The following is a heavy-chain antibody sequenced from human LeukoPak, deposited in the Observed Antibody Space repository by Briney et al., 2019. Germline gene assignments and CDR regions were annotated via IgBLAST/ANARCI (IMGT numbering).Heavy chain of an antibody. CDR3: ARGLGPGDAFDI. CDR2: IKQDGSDE. J-gene: IGHJ3*02. D-gene: IGHD7-27*01. Sequence: GGSLRLSCAASGFTFSTYAMNWVRQAPGKGLEWVANIKQDGSDEYYVDSVKGRFTISRDNAKNSLFLQMNGLRADDTAVYYCARGLGPGDAFDIWGQGTMVTVSS. CDR1: GFTFSTYA. V-gene: IGHV3-7*01.